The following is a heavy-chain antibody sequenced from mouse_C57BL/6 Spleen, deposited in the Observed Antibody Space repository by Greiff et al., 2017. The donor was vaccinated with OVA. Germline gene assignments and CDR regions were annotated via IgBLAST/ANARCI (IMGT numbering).Heavy chain of an antibody. CDR2: ISDGGSYT. CDR1: GFTFSSYA. Sequence: DVHLVESGGGLVKPGGSLKLSCAASGFTFSSYAMSWVRQTPEKRLEWVATISDGGSYTYYPDHVKGRFTISRDNAKNNLNLQMSHLKSEDTAMYYCARSGYDYDWFAYWGQGTLVTVSA. D-gene: IGHD2-4*01. V-gene: IGHV5-4*01. J-gene: IGHJ3*01. CDR3: ARSGYDYDWFAY.